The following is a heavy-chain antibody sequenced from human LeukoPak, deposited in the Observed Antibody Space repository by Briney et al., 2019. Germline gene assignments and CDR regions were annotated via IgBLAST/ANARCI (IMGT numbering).Heavy chain of an antibody. Sequence: SDTPPLTCTVSGVSINSWLYYWRCVPHPPGRALECMGTIYSCVNTYFNPSLKSRVNISVDTSQNQFSLVLSSVSAGDMAVYYCARLIGTRAFESWGQGTLVTVSS. J-gene: IGHJ4*02. CDR3: ARLIGTRAFES. V-gene: IGHV4-39*01. D-gene: IGHD3-16*01. CDR2: IYSCVNT. CDR1: GVSINSWLYY.